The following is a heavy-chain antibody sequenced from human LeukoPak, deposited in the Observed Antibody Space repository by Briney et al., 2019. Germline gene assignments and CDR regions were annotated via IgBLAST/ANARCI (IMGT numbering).Heavy chain of an antibody. J-gene: IGHJ4*02. D-gene: IGHD1-7*01. CDR3: AKEGKTRNWNYYQAKAVY. CDR1: GFTFSSYA. Sequence: GGSLRLSCAASGFTFSSYAMSWVRQAPGKGLEWVSAISGSGGSTYYADSVKGRFTISRDNSKNTLYLQMNSLRAEDTAVYYCAKEGKTRNWNYYQAKAVYWGQGTLVTVSS. CDR2: ISGSGGST. V-gene: IGHV3-23*01.